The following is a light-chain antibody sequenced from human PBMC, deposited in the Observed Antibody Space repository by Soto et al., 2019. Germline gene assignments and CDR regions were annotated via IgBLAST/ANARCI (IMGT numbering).Light chain of an antibody. Sequence: EIVMTQSPATLSVSPGERATLSCRASQSVSSILAWYQQKPGQAPRLLIYGASTRATGIPARFSGSGSGTEFTLTINSLQSEDFAVYYCQQYNNWSWTFGQGTKVEVK. V-gene: IGKV3-15*01. CDR1: QSVSSI. CDR3: QQYNNWSWT. J-gene: IGKJ1*01. CDR2: GAS.